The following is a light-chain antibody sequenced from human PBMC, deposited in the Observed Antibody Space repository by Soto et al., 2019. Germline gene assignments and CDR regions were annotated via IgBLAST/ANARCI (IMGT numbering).Light chain of an antibody. CDR1: GRDIGAYDY. Sequence: QSALTQPASVSGSPGQSITISCTGSGRDIGAYDYVSWNQQHPGKAPKLLIYGVNNRPSGVSYRFSASKSAFTASLTISGLQAEDEAHYYCSSYTTSYFYVFGPGTKLTVL. J-gene: IGLJ1*01. CDR3: SSYTTSYFYV. CDR2: GVN. V-gene: IGLV2-14*01.